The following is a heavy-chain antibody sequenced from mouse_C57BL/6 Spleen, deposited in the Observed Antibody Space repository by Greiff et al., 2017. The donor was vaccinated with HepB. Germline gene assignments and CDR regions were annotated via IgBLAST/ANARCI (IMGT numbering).Heavy chain of an antibody. V-gene: IGHV1-82*01. CDR1: GYAFSSSW. CDR2: IYPGDGDT. CDR3: ASYYSNYFWFAY. Sequence: VQLQQSGPELVKPGASVKISCKASGYAFSSSWMNWVKQRPGKGLEWIGRIYPGDGDTNYNGKFKGKATLTADKSSSTAYMQLSSLTSEDSAVYFCASYYSNYFWFAYWGQGTLVTVSA. J-gene: IGHJ3*01. D-gene: IGHD2-5*01.